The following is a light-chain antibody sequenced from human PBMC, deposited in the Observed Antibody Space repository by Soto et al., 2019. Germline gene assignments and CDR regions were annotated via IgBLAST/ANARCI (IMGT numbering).Light chain of an antibody. V-gene: IGLV2-14*01. J-gene: IGLJ3*02. CDR1: SSDVGGYNY. CDR3: SSYASSSILR. CDR2: DVS. Sequence: QSALTQPASVSGSPGQSITISCTGTSSDVGGYNYVSWYRQHPGKAPKLMIYDVSNRPSGVSDRFSGSKSGNTASLTISGLQAEDEADYYCSSYASSSILRFASGTKLTVL.